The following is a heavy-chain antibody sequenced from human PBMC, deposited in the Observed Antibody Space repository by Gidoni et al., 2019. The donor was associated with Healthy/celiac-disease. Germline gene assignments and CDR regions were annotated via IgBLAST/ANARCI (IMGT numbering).Heavy chain of an antibody. CDR3: ARLGGYFDWLEPEPPFDY. CDR2: IYYSGST. D-gene: IGHD3-9*01. V-gene: IGHV4-39*01. J-gene: IGHJ4*02. CDR1: GGSISSSSYY. Sequence: QLQLQESGPGLVKPSETLSLTCTVSGGSISSSSYYWGWIRQPPGKGLEWIGSIYYSGSTYYNPSLKSRVTISVDTSKNQFSLKLSSVTAADTAVYYCARLGGYFDWLEPEPPFDYWGQGTLVTVSS.